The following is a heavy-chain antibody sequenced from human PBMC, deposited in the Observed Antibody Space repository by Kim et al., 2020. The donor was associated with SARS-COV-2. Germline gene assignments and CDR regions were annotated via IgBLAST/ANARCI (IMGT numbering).Heavy chain of an antibody. V-gene: IGHV1-3*01. CDR3: AITGGSSFH. Sequence: ASVKVSCKASGNTFATYAIKWVPRAPGQTFEWRGWINVGNGTTKYSQNFQGRVTITRDTSANTSYREMNSLRSEDTAVYYCAITGGSSFHWGQGTLVTVSS. CDR2: INVGNGTT. CDR1: GNTFATYA. J-gene: IGHJ4*02. D-gene: IGHD1-26*01.